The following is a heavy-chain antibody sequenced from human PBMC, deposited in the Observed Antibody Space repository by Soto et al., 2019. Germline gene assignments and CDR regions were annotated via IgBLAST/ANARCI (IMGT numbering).Heavy chain of an antibody. CDR3: ARGTTTSAFSAMDV. J-gene: IGHJ6*02. D-gene: IGHD1-1*01. V-gene: IGHV3-30-3*01. CDR1: GFTFSYHA. CDR2: ISYDGDNK. Sequence: GVSLRLSCAASGFTFSYHALNWVRQAPGKGLEWVAVISYDGDNKYIAESVKGRFTISRDNSKNTVSLQMNSLRAEDTAMYFCARGTTTSAFSAMDVWGQGTTVTVSS.